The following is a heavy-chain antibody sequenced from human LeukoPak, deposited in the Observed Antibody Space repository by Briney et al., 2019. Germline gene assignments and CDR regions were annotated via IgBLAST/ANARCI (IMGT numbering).Heavy chain of an antibody. CDR3: ARGEGNTPYDY. CDR1: GGSISSYY. V-gene: IGHV4-59*01. CDR2: LYYSGST. Sequence: PSETLSLTCTVSGGSISSYYWSWIRQPPGKGLEWIGYLYYSGSTNYNPSLKSRVTISVDTSKNQFSLKLSSVTAADTAVYYCARGEGNTPYDYWGQGTLVTVSS. D-gene: IGHD2-2*02. J-gene: IGHJ4*02.